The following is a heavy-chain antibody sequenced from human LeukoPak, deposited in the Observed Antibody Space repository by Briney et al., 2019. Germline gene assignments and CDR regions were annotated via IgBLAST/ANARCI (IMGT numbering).Heavy chain of an antibody. CDR3: ARQLAAGNDGFDV. D-gene: IGHD2-15*01. J-gene: IGHJ3*01. V-gene: IGHV4-39*01. CDR2: IYYNEDT. CDR1: GVSIYSSTYY. Sequence: SETLSLTCSVSGVSIYSSTYYWAWIRQPPGKGLEFVGSIYYNEDTFHNPSLKSRHTISVDTSANLFSLRLTSVTAADTATYYCARQLAAGNDGFDVWGQGTVVTVYS.